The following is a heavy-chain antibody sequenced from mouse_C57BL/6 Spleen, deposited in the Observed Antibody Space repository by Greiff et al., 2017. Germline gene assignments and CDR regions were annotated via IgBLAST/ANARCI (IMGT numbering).Heavy chain of an antibody. J-gene: IGHJ1*03. V-gene: IGHV5-4*01. CDR3: ARGPTYYSNYVGYFDV. D-gene: IGHD2-5*01. CDR1: GFTFSSYA. CDR2: ISDGGSYT. Sequence: EVQLVESGGGLVKPGGSLKLSCAASGFTFSSYAMSWVRQTPEKRLEWVATISDGGSYTYYPDNVKGRFTISRDNAKNNLYLQMSHLKSDDSAMYYCARGPTYYSNYVGYFDVWGTGTTVTVSS.